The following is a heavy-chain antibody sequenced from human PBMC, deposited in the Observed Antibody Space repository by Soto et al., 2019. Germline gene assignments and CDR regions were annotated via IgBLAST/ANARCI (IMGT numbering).Heavy chain of an antibody. CDR3: AKGGPDGFCSGGRCYFDY. CDR2: ISWNSNII. CDR1: GFTFDDYA. Sequence: EVQLVESGGGLVQPGRSLRLSCAASGFTFDDYAMHWVRRVPGKGLEWVSSISWNSNIIGYADSVKGRFTISRNNDKNYLYMQMNSLRPEDTALYYCAKGGPDGFCSGGRCYFDYWGQGTLVTVSS. J-gene: IGHJ4*02. D-gene: IGHD2-15*01. V-gene: IGHV3-9*01.